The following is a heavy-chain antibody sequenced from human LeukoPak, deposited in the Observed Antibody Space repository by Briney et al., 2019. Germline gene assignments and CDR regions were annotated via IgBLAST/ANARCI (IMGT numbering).Heavy chain of an antibody. J-gene: IGHJ4*02. CDR2: IYYSGST. CDR3: ARVRSWSGYFDY. D-gene: IGHD1-14*01. CDR1: GGSISSYY. V-gene: IGHV4-59*01. Sequence: SETLSLTCTVSGGSISSYYWSWIRQPPGKGLEWIGYIYYSGSTNYNPSLKSRVTISVDTSKNQFSLKLSSVTAADTAVYYCARVRSWSGYFDYWGQGTLVTVSS.